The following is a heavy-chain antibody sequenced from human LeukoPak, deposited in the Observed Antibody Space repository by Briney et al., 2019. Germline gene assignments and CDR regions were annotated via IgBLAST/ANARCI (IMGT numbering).Heavy chain of an antibody. J-gene: IGHJ4*02. D-gene: IGHD6-13*01. Sequence: SETLSLTCTVSGGSISSYYWSWIRQPPGQGLEWFAYIYYSGTTNSGTTNYNPSLKSRVTISLDTSKNQFSLMLNSVTAADTAVYYCVRSNKYSSSWYDYFDYWGQGTLVTVSS. CDR2: IYYSGTT. CDR3: VRSNKYSSSWYDYFDY. V-gene: IGHV4-59*01. CDR1: GGSISSYY.